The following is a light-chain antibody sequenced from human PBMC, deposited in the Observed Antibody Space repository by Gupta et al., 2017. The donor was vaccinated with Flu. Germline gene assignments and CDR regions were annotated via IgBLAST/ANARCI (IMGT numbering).Light chain of an antibody. Sequence: SALTLPHPLSGSPGQSITISCTGTSSDIGGYNYVSWYQKHPGKTPKLLIYDVTKRPSGGATRFSAAKSGGTASLTISRVQAEDEDDYYCSSYTTSSNNVVFGGGTKLTVL. CDR2: DVT. CDR3: SSYTTSSNNVV. J-gene: IGLJ2*01. V-gene: IGLV2-14*03. CDR1: SSDIGGYNY.